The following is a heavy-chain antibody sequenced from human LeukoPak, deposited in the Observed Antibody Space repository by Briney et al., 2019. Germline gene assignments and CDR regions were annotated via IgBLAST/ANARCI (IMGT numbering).Heavy chain of an antibody. Sequence: SETLSLTCTVSGGSISSSSYYWGWIRQPPGKGLEWIGSIYYSGSTYYNPSLKSRVTISVDTSKNQFSLKLSSVTAADTAVYYCARAEDYGDYGDAFDIWGQGTMVTVSS. CDR1: GGSISSSSYY. V-gene: IGHV4-39*01. J-gene: IGHJ3*02. D-gene: IGHD4-17*01. CDR2: IYYSGST. CDR3: ARAEDYGDYGDAFDI.